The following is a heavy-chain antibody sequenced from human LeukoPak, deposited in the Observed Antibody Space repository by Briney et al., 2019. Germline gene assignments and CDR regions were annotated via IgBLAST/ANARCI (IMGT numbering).Heavy chain of an antibody. CDR1: GGSFSGYY. D-gene: IGHD4-17*01. CDR3: ARLQTTVTTNDY. CDR2: INHSGST. V-gene: IGHV4-34*01. Sequence: SETLSLTCAVYGGSFSGYYWSWIRQPPGKGLEWIGEINHSGSTNYNPSLKSRVTISVDTSKNQFSLKLSSVTAADTAVYYCARLQTTVTTNDYWGQGTLVTVSS. J-gene: IGHJ4*02.